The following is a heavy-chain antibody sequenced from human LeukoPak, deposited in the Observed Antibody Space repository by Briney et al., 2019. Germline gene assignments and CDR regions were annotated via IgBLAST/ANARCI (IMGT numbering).Heavy chain of an antibody. V-gene: IGHV3-7*01. CDR3: ARGPVGYCSGGSCYSGTGYYFDY. D-gene: IGHD2-15*01. CDR1: GFTFSSYW. CDR2: IKQDGSEK. J-gene: IGHJ4*02. Sequence: GGSLRLSCAASGFTFSSYWMSWVRQAPGKGLEWVANIKQDGSEKYYVDSVKGRFTISRDNAKNSLYLQMNSLRAEDTAVYYCARGPVGYCSGGSCYSGTGYYFDYWGQGTLVTVSS.